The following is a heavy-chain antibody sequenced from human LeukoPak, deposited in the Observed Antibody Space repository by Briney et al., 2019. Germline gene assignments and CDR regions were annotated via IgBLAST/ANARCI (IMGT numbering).Heavy chain of an antibody. CDR1: GFTFSSYT. D-gene: IGHD3/OR15-3a*01. V-gene: IGHV3-21*01. CDR2: ISSTSTYT. J-gene: IGHJ5*02. CDR3: ARDGQVNWFDP. Sequence: RPGGSLRLSCAASGFTFSSYTMNWVRQAPGKGLKWVSAISSTSTYTYYADSLKGRFTISRDNAKNSLYLQMNSLRVEDTAVYYCARDGQVNWFDPWGQGTLVTVPS.